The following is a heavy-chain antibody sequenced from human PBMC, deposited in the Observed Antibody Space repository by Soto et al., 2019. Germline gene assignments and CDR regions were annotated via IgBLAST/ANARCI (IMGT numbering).Heavy chain of an antibody. V-gene: IGHV4-34*01. CDR2: INHSGGT. D-gene: IGHD1-26*01. Sequence: QVHLQQWGAGLLKPSETLSLTCAVYGGSFSGYYWSWVRQPPGKGLEWIGEINHSGGTNYNPSLKGRVTISVDTFKHQFSLKLNSATAADTAIYFCARGQWELRFDPWGQGTLVTVSS. CDR3: ARGQWELRFDP. J-gene: IGHJ5*02. CDR1: GGSFSGYY.